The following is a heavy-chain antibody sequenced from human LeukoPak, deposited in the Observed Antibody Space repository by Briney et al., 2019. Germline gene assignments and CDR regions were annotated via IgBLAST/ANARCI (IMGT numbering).Heavy chain of an antibody. CDR2: IIPIFGTA. D-gene: IGHD6-19*01. CDR1: GGTFSSYA. V-gene: IGHV1-69*13. CDR3: ASLSSGWSHLDY. Sequence: ASVKVSCKASGGTFSSYAISRVRQAPGQGLEWMGGIIPIFGTANYAQKFQGRVTITADESTSTAYMELSSLRSEDTAVYYCASLSSGWSHLDYWGQGTLVTVSS. J-gene: IGHJ4*02.